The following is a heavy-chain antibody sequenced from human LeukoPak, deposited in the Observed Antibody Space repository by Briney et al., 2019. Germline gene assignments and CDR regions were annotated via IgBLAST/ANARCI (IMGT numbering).Heavy chain of an antibody. Sequence: GGSLRLSCAASGFTFSSYSMNWVRQAPGRGLEWSSYVSSSSSLIYSADSVKGRFTISRDNAKNSLYLQMNSLRAEDTAVYCCARGVYGSGSYSLDYWGQGTLVTVSS. V-gene: IGHV3-48*01. CDR2: VSSSSSLI. CDR3: ARGVYGSGSYSLDY. J-gene: IGHJ4*02. D-gene: IGHD3-10*01. CDR1: GFTFSSYS.